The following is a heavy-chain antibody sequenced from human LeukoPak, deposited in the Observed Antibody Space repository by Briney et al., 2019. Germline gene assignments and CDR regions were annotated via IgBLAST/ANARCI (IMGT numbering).Heavy chain of an antibody. CDR1: GGSFSGYY. V-gene: IGHV4-34*01. CDR3: AREIIRFSSGWFDY. D-gene: IGHD6-19*01. CDR2: INHSGST. J-gene: IGHJ4*02. Sequence: SETLSLTCAVYGGSFSGYYWSWIRQPPGKGLEWIGEINHSGSTNYNPSLKSRVTISVDTSKNQFSLKLSSVTAADTALYYCAREIIRFSSGWFDYWGQGTLVTVSS.